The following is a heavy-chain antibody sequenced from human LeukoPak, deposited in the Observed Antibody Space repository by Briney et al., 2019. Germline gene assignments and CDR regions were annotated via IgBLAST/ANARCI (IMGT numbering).Heavy chain of an antibody. CDR1: GFTFSSYG. J-gene: IGHJ4*02. CDR2: VSYDGSNK. CDR3: AKDGLNYDSSGYYPSYFDY. Sequence: GGSLRLSCAASGFTFSSYGMHWVRQAPGKGLEWVAVVSYDGSNKYYADSVKGRFTISKDNSKNTLYLQMNSLRAEDTAVYYCAKDGLNYDSSGYYPSYFDYWGQGTLVTVSS. V-gene: IGHV3-30*18. D-gene: IGHD3-22*01.